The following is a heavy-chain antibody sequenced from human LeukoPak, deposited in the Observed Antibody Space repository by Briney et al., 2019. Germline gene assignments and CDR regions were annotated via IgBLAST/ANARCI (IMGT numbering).Heavy chain of an antibody. CDR3: ASVPPPRGYTYYYYGMDV. Sequence: SVKVSCKASGYTFTSYAISWVRQAPGQGLEWMGGIIPIFGTANYAQKFQGRVTITADESTSTAYMELSSLRSEDTAVYYCASVPPPRGYTYYYYGMDVWGQGTTVTVSS. CDR2: IIPIFGTA. D-gene: IGHD2-2*02. J-gene: IGHJ6*02. V-gene: IGHV1-69*13. CDR1: GYTFTSYA.